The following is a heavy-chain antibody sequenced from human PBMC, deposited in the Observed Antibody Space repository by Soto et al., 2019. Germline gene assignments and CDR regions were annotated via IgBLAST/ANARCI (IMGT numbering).Heavy chain of an antibody. CDR3: TRGSSWFGELLFPFDP. V-gene: IGHV3-49*03. CDR2: IRSKAYGGTT. J-gene: IGHJ5*02. D-gene: IGHD3-10*01. CDR1: GFTFGDYA. Sequence: GGSLRLSCTASGFTFGDYAMSWFRQAPGKGLKRVGFIRSKAYGGTTEYAASVKGRFTISRDDSKSIAYLQMNSLKTEDTAVYYCTRGSSWFGELLFPFDPWGQGTLVTVSS.